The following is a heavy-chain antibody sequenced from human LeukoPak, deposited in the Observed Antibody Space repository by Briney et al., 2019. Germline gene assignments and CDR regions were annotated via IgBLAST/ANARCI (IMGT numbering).Heavy chain of an antibody. CDR1: GGTFSSYA. CDR2: IIPIFGTA. D-gene: IGHD3-22*01. V-gene: IGHV1-69*13. J-gene: IGHJ4*02. Sequence: GASVKVSCKASGGTFSSYAISWVRQAPGQGLEWMGGIIPIFGTANYAQKFQGRVTITADESTSTAYMELSSLRSEDTAVYYCARVDYYDSNGYYHFDYWGQGTLVTVSS. CDR3: ARVDYYDSNGYYHFDY.